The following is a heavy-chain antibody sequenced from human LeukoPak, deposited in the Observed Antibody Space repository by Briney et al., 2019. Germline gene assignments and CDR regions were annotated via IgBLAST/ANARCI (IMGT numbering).Heavy chain of an antibody. CDR1: GFTFSYYA. CDR3: AELGITMIGGV. Sequence: GGSLRLSCAASGFTFSYYAMNWVRQAPGKGLEWVSYISSSGSTIYYADSVKGRFTISRDNAKNSLYPQMNSPRAEDTAVYYCAELGITMIGGVWGKGTTVTISS. D-gene: IGHD3-10*02. CDR2: ISSSGSTI. J-gene: IGHJ6*04. V-gene: IGHV3-48*03.